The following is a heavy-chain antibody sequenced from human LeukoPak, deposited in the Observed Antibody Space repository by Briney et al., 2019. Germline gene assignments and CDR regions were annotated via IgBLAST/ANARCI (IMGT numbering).Heavy chain of an antibody. CDR1: GFTFSSYW. D-gene: IGHD5-24*01. J-gene: IGHJ4*02. CDR3: ARDNAYTFDY. V-gene: IGHV3-74*01. CDR2: IKTNGNSA. Sequence: GGSLRLSCAVSGFTFSSYWMNWVRQVPGKGLVWVAHIKTNGNSATYADSVKGRFTISRDNTKSTLYLQMNSLRAEDTAVYYCARDNAYTFDYWGQGTLVTVSS.